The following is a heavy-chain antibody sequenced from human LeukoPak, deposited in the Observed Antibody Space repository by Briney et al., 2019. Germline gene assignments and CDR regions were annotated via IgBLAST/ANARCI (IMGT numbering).Heavy chain of an antibody. CDR1: GGTFSSYA. J-gene: IGHJ6*03. CDR2: IIPIFGTA. Sequence: SVKVSCKASGGTFSSYAISWVRQAPGQGLEWMGRIIPIFGTANYAQKFQGRVTIATDESTSTAYMELSSLRSEDTAVYYCARAPVVVAATPLFTDYYYYMDVWGKGNTVTVSS. V-gene: IGHV1-69*05. D-gene: IGHD2-15*01. CDR3: ARAPVVVAATPLFTDYYYYMDV.